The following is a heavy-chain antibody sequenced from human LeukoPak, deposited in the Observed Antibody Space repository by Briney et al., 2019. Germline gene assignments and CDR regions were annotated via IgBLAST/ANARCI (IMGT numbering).Heavy chain of an antibody. Sequence: AGGSLRLSCAASGFTFSTYWMSWVRQAPGKGLEWVANIKQDGSEKYYVDSVRGRFTISRDNAKNSLYLQMNSLRAEDTAVYYCARDILTGSQSRFQHWGQGTLVTVSS. J-gene: IGHJ1*01. CDR1: GFTFSTYW. CDR3: ARDILTGSQSRFQH. D-gene: IGHD3-9*01. V-gene: IGHV3-7*01. CDR2: IKQDGSEK.